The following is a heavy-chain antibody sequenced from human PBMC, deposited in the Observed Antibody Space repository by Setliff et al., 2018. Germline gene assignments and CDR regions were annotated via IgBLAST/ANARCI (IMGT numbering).Heavy chain of an antibody. CDR2: IKGKNDGLAT. D-gene: IGHD3-16*01. CDR3: TTDPSPTFGGVIGAAFDF. Sequence: GGSLRLSCAASGFTFSTAWMNWVRQAPGKGLEWVGRIKGKNDGLATDHAAPVKGRFTISRDDSKNTLYLQMNSLKTEDTAVYYCTTDPSPTFGGVIGAAFDFWGQGTMVTVSS. CDR1: GFTFSTAW. V-gene: IGHV3-15*07. J-gene: IGHJ3*01.